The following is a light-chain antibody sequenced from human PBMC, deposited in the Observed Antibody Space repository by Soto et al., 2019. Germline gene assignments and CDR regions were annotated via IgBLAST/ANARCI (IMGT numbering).Light chain of an antibody. Sequence: PGQKVTISCSGSSSNIGGNSVSWYQQLPGTAPKLLIYDDNKRPSGIPDRFSGSKSGTSATLGITGFQTGDEADYYCGSWDSSLSAYVFGTGTKVPVL. V-gene: IGLV1-51*01. CDR3: GSWDSSLSAYV. CDR1: SSNIGGNS. CDR2: DDN. J-gene: IGLJ1*01.